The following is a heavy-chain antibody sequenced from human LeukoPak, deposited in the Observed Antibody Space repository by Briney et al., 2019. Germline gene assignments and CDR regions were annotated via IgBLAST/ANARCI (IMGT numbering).Heavy chain of an antibody. V-gene: IGHV4-30-4*08. D-gene: IGHD2-2*01. CDR3: ARYPYCSSTSCYYFDY. CDR2: IYYSGST. CDR1: GGSISSGDYY. J-gene: IGHJ4*02. Sequence: SQTLSLXCTVSGGSISSGDYYWSWSRQPPGKGPEWIEYIYYSGSTYYNPSLKSRVTISVDTSKNQFPLKLSSVTAADTAVYYCARYPYCSSTSCYYFDYWGQGTLVTVSS.